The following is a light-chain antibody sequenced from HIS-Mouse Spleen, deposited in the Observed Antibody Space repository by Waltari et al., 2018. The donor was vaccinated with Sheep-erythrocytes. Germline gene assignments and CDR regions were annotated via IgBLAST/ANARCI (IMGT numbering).Light chain of an antibody. CDR2: RNN. J-gene: IGLJ3*02. CDR1: SSTLGSNY. V-gene: IGLV1-47*01. CDR3: AAWDDSLSGNWV. Sequence: QSVLTQPPSASGTPGQRVTISCSGSSSTLGSNYVSWYQQLPGTAPKLLIYRNNQRPSGVPDRFSGSKSGTSASLAISGLRSEDEADYYCAAWDDSLSGNWVFGGGTKLTVL.